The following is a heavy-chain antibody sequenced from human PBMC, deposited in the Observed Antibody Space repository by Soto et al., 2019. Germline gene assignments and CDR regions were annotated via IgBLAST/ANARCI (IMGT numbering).Heavy chain of an antibody. Sequence: QVQLVQSGAEVKKPGSSVKVSCKATGGTFSNYPISWVRQAPGQGLEWMGGIIPIFGTVNYALKFQGRVTFTADESTSTAYMELSSLRSEDTAVYYCARGNHRWLQLWYFDLWGRGTLVTVST. J-gene: IGHJ2*01. CDR2: IIPIFGTV. D-gene: IGHD5-12*01. CDR3: ARGNHRWLQLWYFDL. CDR1: GGTFSNYP. V-gene: IGHV1-69*12.